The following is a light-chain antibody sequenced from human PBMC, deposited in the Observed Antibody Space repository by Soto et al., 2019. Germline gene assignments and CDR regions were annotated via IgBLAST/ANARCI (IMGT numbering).Light chain of an antibody. CDR1: SSNIGSKT. J-gene: IGLJ1*01. Sequence: QSVLTQAPSASGTPGQRVTISCSGSSSNIGSKTVNWYQQLPGMAPKLLIFNNHQRPSGVPDRFSGSKSGTSASLAISGLQSEDEPDYYCAAWDDSLNACVFGTGTKLTVL. CDR3: AAWDDSLNACV. CDR2: NNH. V-gene: IGLV1-44*01.